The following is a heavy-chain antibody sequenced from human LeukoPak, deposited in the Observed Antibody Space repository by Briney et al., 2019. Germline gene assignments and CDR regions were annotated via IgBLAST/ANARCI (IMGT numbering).Heavy chain of an antibody. Sequence: SETLSLTCAVYGGSFSGYYWSWIRQPPGKGLEWIGEINHSGSTYYNPSLRSRVTISVDTSKNQFSLKLSSVTAADTAVYYCARVSGGSTQAGNFYFDYWGQGTLVTVSS. CDR3: ARVSGGSTQAGNFYFDY. D-gene: IGHD1-26*01. J-gene: IGHJ4*02. V-gene: IGHV4-34*01. CDR2: INHSGST. CDR1: GGSFSGYY.